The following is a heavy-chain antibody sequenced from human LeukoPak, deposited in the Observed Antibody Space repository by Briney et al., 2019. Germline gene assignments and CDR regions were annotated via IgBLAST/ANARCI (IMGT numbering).Heavy chain of an antibody. CDR2: ISYDGSNK. V-gene: IGHV3-30-3*01. CDR3: AKAVPLDRRAFDY. Sequence: PGGSLRLSCAASGFAFSSYAMHWVRQAPGKGLEWVAVISYDGSNKYYADSVKGRFTISRDNSKNTLYLQMNSLRAEDTAVYYCAKAVPLDRRAFDYWGQGTLVTVSS. J-gene: IGHJ4*02. CDR1: GFAFSSYA.